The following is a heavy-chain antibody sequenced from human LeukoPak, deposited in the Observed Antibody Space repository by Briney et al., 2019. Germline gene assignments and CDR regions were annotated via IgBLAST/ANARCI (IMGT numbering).Heavy chain of an antibody. CDR1: GYTFTSYY. CDR3: ARVDLWFGELG. J-gene: IGHJ4*02. V-gene: IGHV1-46*01. Sequence: GASVTVSCKASGYTFTSYYMRWVRQAPAQGLEWMGIINPSGGRTSYAQKFQGRVTMTRDTSTSTVYMELSSLRSEDTAVYYCARVDLWFGELGWGQGTLVTVSS. CDR2: INPSGGRT. D-gene: IGHD3-10*01.